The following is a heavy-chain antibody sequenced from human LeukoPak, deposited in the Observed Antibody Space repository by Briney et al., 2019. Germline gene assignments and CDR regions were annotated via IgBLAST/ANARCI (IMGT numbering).Heavy chain of an antibody. Sequence: GGSLRLSCAASGFTFSSYSMNWVRQAPGKGLEWVSSISSGSTYMYYADSVKGRFTISRDNAKNSLYLQMNSLKDGDTAVYYCATSGTYRFDYWGQGTLVTVSS. CDR1: GFTFSSYS. D-gene: IGHD1-26*01. J-gene: IGHJ4*02. CDR3: ATSGTYRFDY. CDR2: ISSGSTYM. V-gene: IGHV3-21*01.